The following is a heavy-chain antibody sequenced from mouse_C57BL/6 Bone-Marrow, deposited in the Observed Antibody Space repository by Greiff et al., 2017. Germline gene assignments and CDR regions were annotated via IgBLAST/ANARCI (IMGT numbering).Heavy chain of an antibody. CDR3: ASGGRGAY. Sequence: EVKLVESGGDLVKPGGSLKLSCAASGFTFSSYGMSWVRQTPDKRLEWVATISSGGSYTYYPDSVKGRFTISRDNAKNTLYLQMSSLKSEDTAMYYCASGGRGAYWGQGTLVTVSA. J-gene: IGHJ3*01. CDR2: ISSGGSYT. D-gene: IGHD3-1*01. CDR1: GFTFSSYG. V-gene: IGHV5-6*01.